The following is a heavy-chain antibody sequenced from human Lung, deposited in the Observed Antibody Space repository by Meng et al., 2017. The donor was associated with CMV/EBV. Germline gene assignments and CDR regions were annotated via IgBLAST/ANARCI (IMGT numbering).Heavy chain of an antibody. CDR2: ISYDGKTYDRSNK. Sequence: GESXKISXAASGFTFSNYAMHWVRQAPGKGLEWVAIISYDGKTYDRSNKYYADSVKGRFTISRYNSKNTLYLQMSNLRTDDTAVYYCTASIIAAGTVDLWGQGTLVTVSS. D-gene: IGHD6-6*01. J-gene: IGHJ4*02. V-gene: IGHV3-30-3*01. CDR1: GFTFSNYA. CDR3: TASIIAAGTVDL.